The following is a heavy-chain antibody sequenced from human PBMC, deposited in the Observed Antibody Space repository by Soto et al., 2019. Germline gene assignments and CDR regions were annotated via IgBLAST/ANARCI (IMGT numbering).Heavy chain of an antibody. J-gene: IGHJ3*02. CDR3: ASLRIQLWFEQGDDAFDI. CDR2: IYSGGST. V-gene: IGHV3-53*01. D-gene: IGHD5-18*01. Sequence: GGSLRLSCAASGFTVSSNYMSWVRQAPGKGLEWVSVIYSGGSTYYADSVKGRLTISRDNSKNTLYLQMNSLEAEDTAVYYCASLRIQLWFEQGDDAFDIWGQGTMVTVSS. CDR1: GFTVSSNY.